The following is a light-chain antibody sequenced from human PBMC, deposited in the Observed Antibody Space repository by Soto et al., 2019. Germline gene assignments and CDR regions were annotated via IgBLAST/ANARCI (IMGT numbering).Light chain of an antibody. CDR1: TGTVTSGSH. Sequence: QAVVTQEPSVTVSPGGTVTVTCAFSTGTVTSGSHSNWFQQKPGQTPRALIYDTSKKYSWTPARFSGSLLGDKAALTLSAVQPEDEAEYYCLLNTGDAWVFGGGTKLTVL. CDR3: LLNTGDAWV. V-gene: IGLV7-43*01. CDR2: DTS. J-gene: IGLJ3*02.